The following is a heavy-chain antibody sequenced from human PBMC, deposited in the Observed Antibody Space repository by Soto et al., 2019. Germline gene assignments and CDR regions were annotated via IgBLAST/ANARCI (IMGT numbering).Heavy chain of an antibody. Sequence: GESLKISWKGSGYSFTSYWIGWVRQLSGKVLDWLGFIYPVDSVTRYSPSFQGQVTISAGKSISTAYLQWSSLKASDTAMYYCARHCSSTSCYPHYYYGMDVWGQGT. CDR3: ARHCSSTSCYPHYYYGMDV. J-gene: IGHJ6*02. CDR2: IYPVDSVT. CDR1: GYSFTSYW. D-gene: IGHD2-2*01. V-gene: IGHV5-51*01.